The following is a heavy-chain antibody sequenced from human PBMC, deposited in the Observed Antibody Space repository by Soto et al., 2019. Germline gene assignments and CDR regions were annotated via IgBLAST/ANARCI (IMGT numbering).Heavy chain of an antibody. CDR1: GFAFSRSV. D-gene: IGHD6-19*01. J-gene: IGHJ4*02. V-gene: IGHV3-23*01. CDR2: ITVRGDGT. Sequence: EVQILESGGDLVQPGGSLRISCAASGFAFSRSVLGWVCQAPGKGLEWVSTITVRGDGTFYADSVKGRFRISRDNSEHTLSLHMNSLRPDDTATYYCVKSRAGDFDYWGQGTLVTVSS. CDR3: VKSRAGDFDY.